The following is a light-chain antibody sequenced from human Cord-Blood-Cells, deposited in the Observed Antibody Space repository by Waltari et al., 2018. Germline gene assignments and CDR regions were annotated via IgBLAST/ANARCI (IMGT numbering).Light chain of an antibody. Sequence: EIVMTQSPATLSVSTGDRATLSCRASQSVSSNLAWYQQKPGQAPRLLLYGASTRATGIPARFSGSGSGTEFPLTISSLQSEDFAVYYCQQYNNWPRTFGQGTKVEIK. V-gene: IGKV3-15*01. CDR3: QQYNNWPRT. CDR1: QSVSSN. CDR2: GAS. J-gene: IGKJ1*01.